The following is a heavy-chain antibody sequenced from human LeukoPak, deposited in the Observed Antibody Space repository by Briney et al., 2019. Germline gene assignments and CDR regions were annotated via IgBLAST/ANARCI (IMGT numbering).Heavy chain of an antibody. J-gene: IGHJ4*02. CDR1: GFTFSSYA. D-gene: IGHD5-18*01. Sequence: PGGSLRLSCAASGFTFSSYAMSWVRQAPGRGLEWVSFISGTGDSTYYADSVKGRFTISRDISKNTLYLQMNSLRAEDTALYYRAKDGGYNYGSFDYWGQGTLVTVSS. V-gene: IGHV3-23*01. CDR2: ISGTGDST. CDR3: AKDGGYNYGSFDY.